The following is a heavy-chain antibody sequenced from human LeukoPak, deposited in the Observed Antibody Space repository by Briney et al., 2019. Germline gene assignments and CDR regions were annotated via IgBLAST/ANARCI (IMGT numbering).Heavy chain of an antibody. CDR2: IYWDDDK. CDR3: AHRPRDTAMASFDY. Sequence: SGPTLVKPTQTLTLTCTFSGFSLSTSGVGVGWIRQPPGKALEWLALIYWDDDKRYSPSLKSRLTITKDTSKNQVVLTMTNMDPVDTATYLCAHRPRDTAMASFDYWGQGTLVTVSS. CDR1: GFSLSTSGVG. V-gene: IGHV2-5*02. J-gene: IGHJ4*02. D-gene: IGHD5-18*01.